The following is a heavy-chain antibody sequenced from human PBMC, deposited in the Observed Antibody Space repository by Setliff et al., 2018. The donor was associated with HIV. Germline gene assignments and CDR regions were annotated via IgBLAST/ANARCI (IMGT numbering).Heavy chain of an antibody. V-gene: IGHV1-18*04. Sequence: ASVKVSCKAAGYNFLSYGFSWVRQAPGQGFQWMGWISAYKGNTIYAQNLQGRVTMTTDTSTSTVYMELRSLTSDDTAVYYCAKADCTSSSCYSPFDAWGPGTMVTVSS. D-gene: IGHD3-22*01. J-gene: IGHJ3*01. CDR2: ISAYKGNT. CDR1: GYNFLSYG. CDR3: AKADCTSSSCYSPFDA.